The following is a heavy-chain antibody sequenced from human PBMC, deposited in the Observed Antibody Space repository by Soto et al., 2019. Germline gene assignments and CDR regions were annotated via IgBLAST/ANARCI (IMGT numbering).Heavy chain of an antibody. CDR2: TYHRSKWYN. V-gene: IGHV6-1*01. D-gene: IGHD6-19*01. J-gene: IGHJ4*02. CDR3: AREDIAEALVPYFDY. Sequence: SQTLSLTCVISGDSVSSNSAAWNWIRQSPSRGLEWLGRTYHRSKWYNDYAVSVKSRITINPDTSKNQFSLQLNSVTPEDTAVYYCAREDIAEALVPYFDYWGQGTLVTVSS. CDR1: GDSVSSNSAA.